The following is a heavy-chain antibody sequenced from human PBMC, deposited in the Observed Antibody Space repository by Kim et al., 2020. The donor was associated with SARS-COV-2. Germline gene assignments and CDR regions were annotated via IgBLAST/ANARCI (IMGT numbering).Heavy chain of an antibody. CDR1: GYTFTNYD. CDR3: ARGLQFRRYVFWSESYYYMVV. J-gene: IGHJ6*03. CDR2: MNPNSGNT. V-gene: IGHV1-8*01. Sequence: ASVKVSCKASGYTFTNYDINWVRQATGQGLEWMGWMNPNSGNTGYAQKFQGRVTMTRNTSISTAYMELSSLRSEDTAVYYCARGLQFRRYVFWSESYYYMVVWGKGPTVTVSS. D-gene: IGHD3-3*01.